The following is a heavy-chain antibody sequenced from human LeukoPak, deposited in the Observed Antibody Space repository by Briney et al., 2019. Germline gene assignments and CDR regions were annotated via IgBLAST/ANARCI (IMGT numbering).Heavy chain of an antibody. CDR3: ARLRITIFGVPSRGWFDP. CDR1: GGSISSGGYS. J-gene: IGHJ5*02. Sequence: SETLYLTCAVSGGSISSGGYSWSWIRQPPGKGLEWIGYIYRSGSTYYNPSLKSRVTISVDRSKNQFSLKLSSVTAADTAVYYCARLRITIFGVPSRGWFDPWGQGTLATVSS. D-gene: IGHD3-3*01. V-gene: IGHV4-30-2*01. CDR2: IYRSGST.